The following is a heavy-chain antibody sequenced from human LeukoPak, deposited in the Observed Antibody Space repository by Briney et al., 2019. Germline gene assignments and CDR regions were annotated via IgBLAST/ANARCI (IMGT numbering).Heavy chain of an antibody. CDR2: INPNSGGT. V-gene: IGHV1-2*06. CDR1: GYTFTGYY. Sequence: ASVKVSCKASGYTFTGYYMHWVRQSPGQGLEWMGRINPNSGGTNYAQNFQGRVIMTRDTSISTAYMELSRLRSDDTAVYYCASAKGVVAAAGTTYNYWGQGTLVTVSS. J-gene: IGHJ4*02. D-gene: IGHD6-13*01. CDR3: ASAKGVVAAAGTTYNY.